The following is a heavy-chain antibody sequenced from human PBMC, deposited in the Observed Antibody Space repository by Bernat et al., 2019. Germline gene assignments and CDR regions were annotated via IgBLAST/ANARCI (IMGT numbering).Heavy chain of an antibody. CDR1: GFTVSSKY. CDR2: IHSGGST. D-gene: IGHD2-8*01. V-gene: IGHV3-66*04. J-gene: IGHJ6*02. CDR3: AKLMGAGYYFGMDV. Sequence: VQLVESGGGVVQPGGSLRLSCVASGFTVSSKYMSWVRQAPGKGLEWVSIIHSGGSTYYSDSVRGRFAISRDNSKNTLYLQMNSLRAEDTAVYYCAKLMGAGYYFGMDVWGQGTTVTVSS.